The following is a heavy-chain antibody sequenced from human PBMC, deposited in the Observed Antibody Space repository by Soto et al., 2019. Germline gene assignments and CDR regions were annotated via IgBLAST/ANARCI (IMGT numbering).Heavy chain of an antibody. CDR3: VRGGSCTNGVCSVFDY. CDR1: GGSVSSVGYY. CDR2: ITYSGNT. Sequence: NPSETLSLTCTVSGGSVSSVGYYWSWIRQHPGKGLEWIGYITYSGNTYYNPSLESRVTMSADTSKNQFSLKLSSVTAADTAVYFCVRGGSCTNGVCSVFDYWGQGTLVTVS. V-gene: IGHV4-31*03. D-gene: IGHD2-8*01. J-gene: IGHJ4*02.